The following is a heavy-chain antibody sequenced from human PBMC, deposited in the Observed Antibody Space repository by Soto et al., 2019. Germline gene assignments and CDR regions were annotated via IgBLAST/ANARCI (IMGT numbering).Heavy chain of an antibody. CDR3: ARDLPYDFRSGDPRRYYGMDV. CDR1: GGTFSSYA. Sequence: SVKVSCKASGGTFSSYAISWLRQAPGQGLEWMGGIIPIIGTANYAQKFQDRVTITADKSTSTAYMELSSLRSEDTAVYYCARDLPYDFRSGDPRRYYGMDVWGQGNTVPVSS. D-gene: IGHD3-3*01. J-gene: IGHJ6*02. CDR2: IIPIIGTA. V-gene: IGHV1-69*06.